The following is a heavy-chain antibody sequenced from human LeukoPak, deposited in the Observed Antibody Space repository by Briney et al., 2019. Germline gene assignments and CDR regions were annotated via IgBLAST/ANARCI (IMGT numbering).Heavy chain of an antibody. Sequence: AGGSLRLSCAASGFTFSSYAMIWVRQAPGKGLEWVSAISGSGRSTYYADSVKGRFTISRDNSKNTLYLQMNSLRAEDTAVYFCAKDHIHNDFWSGYSGYWGQGTLVTVSS. CDR1: GFTFSSYA. V-gene: IGHV3-23*01. D-gene: IGHD3-3*01. CDR3: AKDHIHNDFWSGYSGY. J-gene: IGHJ4*02. CDR2: ISGSGRST.